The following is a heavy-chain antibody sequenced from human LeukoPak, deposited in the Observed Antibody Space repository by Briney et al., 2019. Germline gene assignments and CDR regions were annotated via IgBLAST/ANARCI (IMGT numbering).Heavy chain of an antibody. CDR2: INNDGSST. D-gene: IGHD1-14*01. J-gene: IGHJ4*02. Sequence: GGSLRLSCAASGFTFSSYWMHWVRHAPGKGLVWVSHINNDGSSTVYADSVKGRFTISRDNAKNTLYLQMSSLEIEDTAVYYCTTKAYWGQGTLVTVSS. V-gene: IGHV3-74*01. CDR1: GFTFSSYW. CDR3: TTKAY.